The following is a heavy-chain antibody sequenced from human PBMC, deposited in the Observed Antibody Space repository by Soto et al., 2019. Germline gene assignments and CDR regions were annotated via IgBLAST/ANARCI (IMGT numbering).Heavy chain of an antibody. CDR1: GGSISSDSYY. D-gene: IGHD2-15*01. Sequence: SETLSLTCTVSGGSISSDSYYWGWIRQSPEKGLEWIASISYSGSTYYNPTLKSRLTISVDTSKSQFSLKLSSVTAADTAVYYCARASGCSGDSCAFDPWGQGTLVTVSS. V-gene: IGHV4-39*07. J-gene: IGHJ5*02. CDR2: ISYSGST. CDR3: ARASGCSGDSCAFDP.